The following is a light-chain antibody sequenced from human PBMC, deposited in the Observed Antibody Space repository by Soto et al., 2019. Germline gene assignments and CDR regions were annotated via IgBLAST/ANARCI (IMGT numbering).Light chain of an antibody. J-gene: IGLJ2*01. CDR2: EVS. V-gene: IGLV2-14*01. CDR3: SSYTSSSTLL. CDR1: GTDVGGYNY. Sequence: HSVLTQPASVSGSPGQSITISCTGTGTDVGGYNYVSWYQHHPGKAPKLMIYEVSNRPSGVSNRFSGYKYVNTASLTISGLQAEDEAYYYCSSYTSSSTLLFGGGTKVTVL.